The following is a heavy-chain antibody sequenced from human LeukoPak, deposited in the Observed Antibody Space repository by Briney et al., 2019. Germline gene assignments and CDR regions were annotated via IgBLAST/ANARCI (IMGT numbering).Heavy chain of an antibody. J-gene: IGHJ4*02. CDR1: GFTFSTYA. CDR2: ISTSGDRT. V-gene: IGHV3-23*01. D-gene: IGHD1-26*01. CDR3: ARSAVGTSCCTAVDY. Sequence: GGSLRLSCAASGFTFSTYAMTWVRQAPGKGLEWVSGISTSGDRTYYAGSVKGRFTISRDNSKNTLYLQMNSLRAEDTAEYYCARSAVGTSCCTAVDYWGQGTLATVSS.